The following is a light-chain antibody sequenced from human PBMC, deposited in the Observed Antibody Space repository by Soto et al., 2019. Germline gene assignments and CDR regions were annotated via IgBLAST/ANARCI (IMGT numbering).Light chain of an antibody. J-gene: IGKJ4*01. CDR3: QQYGSSLLT. V-gene: IGKV3-20*01. CDR2: GAS. Sequence: EIVLTQSPGTLSLSPGERATLSCRASQSVRSNYLAWYQQRPGQAPRLLIYGASSRATGIPDRFSGSGSGTDFTLTISRLEPEDVAVYYCQQYGSSLLTFGGGTKVEIK. CDR1: QSVRSNY.